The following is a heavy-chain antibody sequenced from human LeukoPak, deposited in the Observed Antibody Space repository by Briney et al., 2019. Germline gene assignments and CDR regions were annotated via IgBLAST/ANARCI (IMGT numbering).Heavy chain of an antibody. V-gene: IGHV4-34*01. Sequence: PSETLSLTCAVYGGSFSGYYWSWIRQPPGKGLEWIGEINHSGSTNYNPSLKSRVTISVDTSKNQFSLKLTSVTAADTAVYYCARGIGSGYTDDWGHGTLVTVSS. J-gene: IGHJ4*01. D-gene: IGHD3-22*01. CDR3: ARGIGSGYTDD. CDR2: INHSGST. CDR1: GGSFSGYY.